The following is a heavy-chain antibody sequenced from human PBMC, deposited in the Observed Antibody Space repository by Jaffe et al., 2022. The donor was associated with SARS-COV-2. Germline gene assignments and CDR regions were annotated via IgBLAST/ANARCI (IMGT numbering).Heavy chain of an antibody. CDR3: AHRNLDDYPNWFDP. D-gene: IGHD4-17*01. Sequence: QITLKESGPTLVKPTQTLTLTCTFSGFSLSTSGVGVGWIRQPPGKALEWLALIYWDDDKRYSPSLKSRLTITKDTSKNQVVLTMTNMDPVDTATYYCAHRNLDDYPNWFDPWGQGTLVTVSS. V-gene: IGHV2-5*02. CDR2: IYWDDDK. CDR1: GFSLSTSGVG. J-gene: IGHJ5*02.